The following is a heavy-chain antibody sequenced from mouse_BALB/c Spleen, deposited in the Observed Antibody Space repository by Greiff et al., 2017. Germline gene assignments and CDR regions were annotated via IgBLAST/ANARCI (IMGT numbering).Heavy chain of an antibody. CDR3: TSYDAYAMDY. Sequence: EVQLVESGGGLVQPGGSMKLSCVASGFTFSNYWMNWVRQSPEKGLEWVAEIRLKSNNYATHYAESVKGRFTISRDDSKSSVYLQMNNLRAEDTGIYYCTSYDAYAMDYWGQGTSVTVSS. V-gene: IGHV6-6*02. CDR1: GFTFSNYW. D-gene: IGHD2-12*01. J-gene: IGHJ4*01. CDR2: IRLKSNNYAT.